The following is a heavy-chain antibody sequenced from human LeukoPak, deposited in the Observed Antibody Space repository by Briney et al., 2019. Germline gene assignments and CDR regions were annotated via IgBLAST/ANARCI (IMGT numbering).Heavy chain of an antibody. V-gene: IGHV3-23*01. CDR2: ISGSGENT. J-gene: IGHJ6*02. Sequence: GGSLRLSCAASGFTFSSYAMSWVRQAPGEGLEWVSGISGSGENTYYADSVKGRFTISRDNSKNTMYLQMDSLRAEDTAIYYCAKVGNYYYYGMDVWGQGTTVTVSS. CDR3: AKVGNYYYYGMDV. D-gene: IGHD1-1*01. CDR1: GFTFSSYA.